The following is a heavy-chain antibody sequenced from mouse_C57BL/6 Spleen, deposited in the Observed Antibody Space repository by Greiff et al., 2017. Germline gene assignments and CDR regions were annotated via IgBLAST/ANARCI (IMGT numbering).Heavy chain of an antibody. V-gene: IGHV1-80*01. CDR3: ARSGDGSSPCAMDY. CDR2: IYPGDGDT. J-gene: IGHJ4*01. Sequence: QVQLQQSGAELVKPGASVKISCKASGYAFSSYWMNWVKQRPGKGLEWIGQIYPGDGDTNYNGKFKGKATLTADKSSSTAYMQLSSLTSEDSAVYFCARSGDGSSPCAMDYWGRGTSHRVSS. D-gene: IGHD1-1*01. CDR1: GYAFSSYW.